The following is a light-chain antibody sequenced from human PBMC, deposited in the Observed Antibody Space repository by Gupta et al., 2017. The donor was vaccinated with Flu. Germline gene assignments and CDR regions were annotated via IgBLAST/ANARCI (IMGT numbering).Light chain of an antibody. CDR3: SSYSSGNTYV. CDR1: SSDLGGYDY. CDR2: EVS. Sequence: QSALTQPASVSGSPGQSITISCTGTSSDLGGYDYVSLFQQHPGTAHNLMIYEVSKRPAGVSSRFSGSKSGTTASLTISGHQEEDEADYYCSSYSSGNTYVFGTGTKFTVL. J-gene: IGLJ1*01. V-gene: IGLV2-14*01.